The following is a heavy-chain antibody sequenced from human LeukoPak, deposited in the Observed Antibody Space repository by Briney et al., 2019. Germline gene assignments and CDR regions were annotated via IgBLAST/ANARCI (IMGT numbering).Heavy chain of an antibody. J-gene: IGHJ4*02. CDR1: GGSISSGGYY. D-gene: IGHD3-10*01. CDR3: VRCHGSGTTPLN. Sequence: SETLSLTCTVSGGSISSGGYYWNWVRQHPGMDLEWIGYIYYTGSTYYNPPLNSRVTISVDTSKNQLSLKLSSVTAADTAVYYCVRCHGSGTTPLNWGQGTLVTVSS. CDR2: IYYTGST. V-gene: IGHV4-31*03.